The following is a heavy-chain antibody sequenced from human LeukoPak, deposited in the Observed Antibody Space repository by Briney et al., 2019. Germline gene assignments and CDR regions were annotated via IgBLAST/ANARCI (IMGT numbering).Heavy chain of an antibody. J-gene: IGHJ4*02. CDR2: ITGSGGNT. D-gene: IGHD2-21*01. CDR1: GFTFSSYA. Sequence: PGGSLRLSCAASGFTFSSYAVTWVRQAPGKGLEWVGSITGSGGNTHYADSVKGRFTISRDNSKNTLYLQMNSLRVEDTAIYYCARDPNRYSSTVYFDYWGQGTLVTVSS. CDR3: ARDPNRYSSTVYFDY. V-gene: IGHV3-23*01.